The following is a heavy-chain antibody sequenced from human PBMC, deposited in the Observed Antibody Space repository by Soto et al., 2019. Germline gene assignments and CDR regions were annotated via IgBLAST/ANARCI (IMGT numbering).Heavy chain of an antibody. CDR1: GGSISSSSYY. V-gene: IGHV4-39*01. CDR2: IYYSGST. J-gene: IGHJ5*02. CDR3: ARLPQALYQQNWFDP. Sequence: PSETLSLICTVSGGSISSSSYYWGWIHQPPGKGLEWIGSIYYSGSTYYNPSLRSRVTISENTSKNQFSLQLNFVTAADTAVYYCARLPQALYQQNWFDPWGQGTLVTVPS. D-gene: IGHD2-2*01.